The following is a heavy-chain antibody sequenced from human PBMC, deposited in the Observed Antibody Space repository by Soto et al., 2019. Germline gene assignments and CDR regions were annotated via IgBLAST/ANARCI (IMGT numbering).Heavy chain of an antibody. CDR3: ARDTDRRHWFDP. Sequence: PSETLSLTCAVYGGSFSGYYWSWIRQPPGKGLEWIGEINHSGSTNYNPSLKSRVTISVDTSKNQFSLKLSSVTAADTAVYYCARDTDRRHWFDPWGQGTLVTVSS. V-gene: IGHV4-34*01. D-gene: IGHD3-22*01. J-gene: IGHJ5*02. CDR2: INHSGST. CDR1: GGSFSGYY.